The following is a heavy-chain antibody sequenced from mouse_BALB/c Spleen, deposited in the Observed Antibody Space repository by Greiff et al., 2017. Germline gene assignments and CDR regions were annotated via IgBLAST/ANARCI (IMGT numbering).Heavy chain of an antibody. CDR3: ARERGFYYGNLFAY. J-gene: IGHJ3*01. CDR2: ISSGGST. V-gene: IGHV5-6-5*01. Sequence: EVQLQESGGGLVKPGGSLKLSCAASGFTFSSYAMSWVRQTPEKRLEWVASISSGGSTYYPDSVKGRFTISRDNARNILYLQMSSLRSEDTAMYYCARERGFYYGNLFAYWGQGTLVTVSA. CDR1: GFTFSSYA. D-gene: IGHD2-1*01.